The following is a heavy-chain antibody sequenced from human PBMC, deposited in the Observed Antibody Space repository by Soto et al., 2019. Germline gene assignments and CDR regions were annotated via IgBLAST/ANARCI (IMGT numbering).Heavy chain of an antibody. Sequence: PSETLSLTCTVSGGSISSYYWRWIRQPAGKGLEWIGRIYSNGITNYNPSLKSRVTMSVDTSKNQFSLKLSSVTAADTAVYYCARESSGWMRFDYWGQGTQVTVSS. V-gene: IGHV4-4*07. J-gene: IGHJ4*02. CDR2: IYSNGIT. D-gene: IGHD6-19*01. CDR1: GGSISSYY. CDR3: ARESSGWMRFDY.